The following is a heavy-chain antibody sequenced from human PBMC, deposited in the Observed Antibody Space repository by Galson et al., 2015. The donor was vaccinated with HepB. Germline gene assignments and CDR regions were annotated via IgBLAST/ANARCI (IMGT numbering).Heavy chain of an antibody. CDR3: ARTFYDDSSGYYYGNYFDY. CDR1: GFTFSSYW. CDR2: IKQDGSEK. V-gene: IGHV3-7*01. D-gene: IGHD3-22*01. Sequence: SLRLSCAASGFTFSSYWMSWVRQAPGKGLEWVANIKQDGSEKYYVDSVKGRFTISRDNAKNSLYLQTNSLRAEDTAVYYCARTFYDDSSGYYYGNYFDYWGQGTLVTVSS. J-gene: IGHJ4*02.